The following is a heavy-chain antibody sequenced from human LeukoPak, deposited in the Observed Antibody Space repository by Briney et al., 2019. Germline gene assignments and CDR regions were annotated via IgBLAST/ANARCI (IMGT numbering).Heavy chain of an antibody. D-gene: IGHD3-10*01. V-gene: IGHV3-64*01. CDR2: ISSNGGST. Sequence: GGSLRLSCAASGFTFSNYAMHWVRQAPGKGLEYVSAISSNGGSTYYANSVKGRFTISRDNSKNTLYLQMGSLRAEDMAVYYCARVSYYGSGSYYNQYYFDYWGQGTLVTVSS. CDR1: GFTFSNYA. CDR3: ARVSYYGSGSYYNQYYFDY. J-gene: IGHJ4*02.